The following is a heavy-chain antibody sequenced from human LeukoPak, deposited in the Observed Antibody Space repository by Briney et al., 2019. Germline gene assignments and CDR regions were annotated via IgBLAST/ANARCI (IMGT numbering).Heavy chain of an antibody. CDR3: AREVRKQQLVHGWFDP. Sequence: GASVKVSCKASGYTFTGYYMHWVRQAPGQGLEWMGWINPNSGGTNYAQKFQGRVTMTRDTSISTAYMELSRLRSDDTAVYYCAREVRKQQLVHGWFDPWGQGTLVTVSS. J-gene: IGHJ5*02. D-gene: IGHD6-13*01. CDR1: GYTFTGYY. CDR2: INPNSGGT. V-gene: IGHV1-2*02.